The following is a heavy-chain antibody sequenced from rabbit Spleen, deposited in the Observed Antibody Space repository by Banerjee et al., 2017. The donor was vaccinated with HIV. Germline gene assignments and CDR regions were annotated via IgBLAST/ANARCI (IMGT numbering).Heavy chain of an antibody. Sequence: QQQLEESGGGLVKPGGTLTLTCKVSGIDFSSYYYICWVRQAPGKGLDLIACIYISRGSTWYASWVNGRFTISRSTSLNTVDLKMTSLTAADTATYFCARDVLYAAYAGFGDATMYYFDLWGPGTLVTVS. J-gene: IGHJ4*01. D-gene: IGHD6-1*01. V-gene: IGHV1S43*01. CDR2: IYISRGST. CDR3: ARDVLYAAYAGFGDATMYYFDL. CDR1: GIDFSSYYY.